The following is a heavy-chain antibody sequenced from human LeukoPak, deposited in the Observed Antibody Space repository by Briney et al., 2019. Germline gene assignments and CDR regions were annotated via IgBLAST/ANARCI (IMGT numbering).Heavy chain of an antibody. Sequence: PSETLSLTCAVYGGSFSGYYWSWIRQPPGKGLEWIGEINHSGSTNYNPSLKSRVTISVDTSKNQFSLKLSSVTAADTAVYYCALAAAGTSFEIWGQGTMVTVSS. CDR3: ALAAAGTSFEI. D-gene: IGHD6-13*01. CDR2: INHSGST. CDR1: GGSFSGYY. V-gene: IGHV4-34*01. J-gene: IGHJ3*02.